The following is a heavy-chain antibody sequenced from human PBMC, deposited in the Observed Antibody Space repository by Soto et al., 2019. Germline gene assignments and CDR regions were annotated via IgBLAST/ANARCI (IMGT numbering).Heavy chain of an antibody. J-gene: IGHJ6*02. D-gene: IGHD6-6*01. CDR2: KYYSGNT. CDR1: GGSISGFY. V-gene: IGHV4-59*01. Sequence: SETLSLTCAVSGGSISGFYWSWIRQAPGKELEWLGYKYYSGNTNYNPSLKGRLTMSVDTSKNHFSLILTSVTAADTAVYYCARGFALAARGMDVWGQGTKVTVYS. CDR3: ARGFALAARGMDV.